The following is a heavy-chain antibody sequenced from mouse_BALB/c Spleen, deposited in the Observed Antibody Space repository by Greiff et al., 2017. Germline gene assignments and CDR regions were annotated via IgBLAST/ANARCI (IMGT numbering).Heavy chain of an antibody. Sequence: EVQLVESGAELVRPGALVKLSCKASGFNIKDYYMHWVKQRPEQGLEWIGWIDPENGNTIYDPKFQGKASITADTSSNTAYLQLSSLTSEDTAVYYCARGDYDGGVFAYWGQGTLVTVSA. V-gene: IGHV14-1*02. D-gene: IGHD2-4*01. CDR3: ARGDYDGGVFAY. J-gene: IGHJ3*01. CDR1: GFNIKDYY. CDR2: IDPENGNT.